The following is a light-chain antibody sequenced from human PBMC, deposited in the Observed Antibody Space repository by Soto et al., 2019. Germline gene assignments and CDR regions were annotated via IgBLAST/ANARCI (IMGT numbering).Light chain of an antibody. CDR3: SSSRASNTVV. CDR2: EVN. CDR1: RSDVGDYNY. J-gene: IGLJ1*01. Sequence: SSLTHPAAVSGSPRQSITISCTGTRSDVGDYNYVSWYQQHPGRAPKLLIYEVNHRPSGVSDRFSGSKSDTTAALIISGLQPEDEGDYYCSSSRASNTVVFGGGTKVTVL. V-gene: IGLV2-14*03.